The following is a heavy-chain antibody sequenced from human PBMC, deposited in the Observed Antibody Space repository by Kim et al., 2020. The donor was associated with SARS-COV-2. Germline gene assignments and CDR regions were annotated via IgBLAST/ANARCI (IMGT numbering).Heavy chain of an antibody. D-gene: IGHD2-2*01. CDR1: GGSFSGYY. Sequence: SETLSLTCAVYGGSFSGYYWSWIRQPPGKGLEWIGEINHSGSTNYNPSLKSRVTISVDTSKNQFSLKLSSVTAADTAVYYCARDFDQLDDAFDIWGQGTMVTVSS. V-gene: IGHV4-34*01. CDR2: INHSGST. CDR3: ARDFDQLDDAFDI. J-gene: IGHJ3*02.